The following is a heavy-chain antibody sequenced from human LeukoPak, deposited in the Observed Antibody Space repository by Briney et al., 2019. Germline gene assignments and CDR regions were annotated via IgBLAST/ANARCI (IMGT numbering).Heavy chain of an antibody. CDR2: ISSSSSYI. V-gene: IGHV3-21*01. D-gene: IGHD1-7*01. CDR1: GFTFSSYA. Sequence: GRSLRLSCAASGFTFSSYAMHWVRQAPGKGLEWVSSISSSSSYIYYADSVKGRFTISRDNAKNSLYLQMNSLRAEDTAVYYCARVNWNYGGAFDYWGQGTLVTVSS. J-gene: IGHJ4*02. CDR3: ARVNWNYGGAFDY.